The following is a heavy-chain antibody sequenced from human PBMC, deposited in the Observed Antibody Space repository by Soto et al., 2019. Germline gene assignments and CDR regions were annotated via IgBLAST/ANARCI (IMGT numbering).Heavy chain of an antibody. D-gene: IGHD6-13*01. Sequence: PGGSLRLSCAPSGFTFSDYYIRWIRQAPGKGLGWVSCSADSVKGRFTISRDNSKNALYLQMNSLRAEDTAVYYCAKGTRVSSSWDYYFDYWGQGTLVTVSS. J-gene: IGHJ4*03. V-gene: IGHV3-53*05. CDR1: GFTFSDYY. CDR3: AKGTRVSSSWDYYFDY.